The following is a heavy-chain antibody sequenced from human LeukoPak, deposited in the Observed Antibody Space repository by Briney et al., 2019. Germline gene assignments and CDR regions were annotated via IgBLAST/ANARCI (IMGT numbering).Heavy chain of an antibody. CDR2: ISWNSGSI. CDR1: GFTFSSYW. Sequence: GGSLRLSCAASGFTFSSYWMHWVRQAPGKGLEWVSGISWNSGSIGYADSVKGRFTISRDNAKNSLYLQMNSLRAEDTAVYYCASGFFYGYGSGPPHGMDVWGQGTTVTVSS. V-gene: IGHV3-9*01. CDR3: ASGFFYGYGSGPPHGMDV. D-gene: IGHD3-10*01. J-gene: IGHJ6*02.